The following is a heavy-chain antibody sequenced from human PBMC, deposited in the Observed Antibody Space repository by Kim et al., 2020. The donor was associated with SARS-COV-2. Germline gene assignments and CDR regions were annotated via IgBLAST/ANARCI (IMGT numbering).Heavy chain of an antibody. V-gene: IGHV1-46*01. J-gene: IGHJ4*02. CDR1: GYTFTSYY. CDR3: AREGGDYDILTGYYMEDY. Sequence: ASVKVSCKASGYTFTSYYMHWVRQAPGQGLEWMGIINPSGGSTSYAQKFQGRVTMTRDTSTSTVYMELSSLRSEDTAVYYCAREGGDYDILTGYYMEDYWGQGTLVTVSS. D-gene: IGHD3-9*01. CDR2: INPSGGST.